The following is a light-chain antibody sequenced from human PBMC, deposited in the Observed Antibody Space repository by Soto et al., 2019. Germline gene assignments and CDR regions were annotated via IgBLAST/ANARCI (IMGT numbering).Light chain of an antibody. CDR3: QQYYSIALT. Sequence: DIVLTQSPDSLTVSLGERATINCKSSQSLLYDSDNKNYLAWYQHRPGQPPMLLIYWASSRESGVPDRFSGSGSGTNFTLTINSLQAEDVAVYYCQQYYSIALTFGGGTKVEIK. CDR1: QSLLYDSDNKNY. J-gene: IGKJ4*01. V-gene: IGKV4-1*01. CDR2: WAS.